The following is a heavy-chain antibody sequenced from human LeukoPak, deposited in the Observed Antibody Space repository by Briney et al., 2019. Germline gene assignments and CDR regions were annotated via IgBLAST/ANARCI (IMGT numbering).Heavy chain of an antibody. CDR1: GFTFSRYW. CDR3: ASFPRGDLALIILDY. CDR2: IGPDGSTT. Sequence: GGSLRLSCAASGFTFSRYWMHWVRQAPGKGLMWVSRIGPDGSTTLYADSVKGRFTISGDNSKNTLYLQLNGLRAEDTAVYYCASFPRGDLALIILDYWGQGTLVTVSS. J-gene: IGHJ4*02. D-gene: IGHD2-21*01. V-gene: IGHV3-74*03.